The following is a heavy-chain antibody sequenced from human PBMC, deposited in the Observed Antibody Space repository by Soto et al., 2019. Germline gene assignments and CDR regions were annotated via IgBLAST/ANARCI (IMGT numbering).Heavy chain of an antibody. D-gene: IGHD7-27*01. CDR2: IFYSGST. CDR3: ARRWGRTFDY. Sequence: SETLSLTCTVSGGSISSYYWSWIRQPPGKGLEWIGYIFYSGSTNYNPSLKSRVTISVDTSKNQFSLKLSSVTAADTAVYYCARRWGRTFDYWGQGTLVTSPQ. CDR1: GGSISSYY. J-gene: IGHJ4*02. V-gene: IGHV4-59*08.